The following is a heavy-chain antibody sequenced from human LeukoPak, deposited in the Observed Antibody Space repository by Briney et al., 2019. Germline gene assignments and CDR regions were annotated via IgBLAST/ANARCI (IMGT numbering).Heavy chain of an antibody. V-gene: IGHV3-9*01. Sequence: GGSLRLSCAASGFSFSRYWMGWVRQAPGKGLEWVSGISWNSGSIGYADSVKGRFTISRDNAKNSLYLQMNSLRAEDTALYYCANDTSLTGDRGFDYWGQGTLVTVSS. J-gene: IGHJ4*02. D-gene: IGHD3-9*01. CDR1: GFSFSRYW. CDR2: ISWNSGSI. CDR3: ANDTSLTGDRGFDY.